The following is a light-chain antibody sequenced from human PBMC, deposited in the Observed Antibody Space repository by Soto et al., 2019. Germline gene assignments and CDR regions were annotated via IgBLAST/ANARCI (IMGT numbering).Light chain of an antibody. CDR2: DTS. J-gene: IGKJ1*01. V-gene: IGKV3-15*01. CDR1: QFVSSR. CDR3: QEDIQWPPGM. Sequence: DIVVTQSPATLSASPGERVTLSCRASQFVSSRLAWYQQRPGQVPRLLIYDTSTRAPGISARFSGSGSGTEFTLTIISLQSEDFAVYYCQEDIQWPPGMFGPGTTVDIK.